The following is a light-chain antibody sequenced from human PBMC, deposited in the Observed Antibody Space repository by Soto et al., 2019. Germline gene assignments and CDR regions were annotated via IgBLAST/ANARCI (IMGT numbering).Light chain of an antibody. V-gene: IGKV1-33*01. Sequence: DIQMTQSPSSLSASVGDRVTITCQASRDISVYLNWYQRKPGKPPKLLVYDASNLQTGVPSRFSGSGSGTHFTFTISSLQPEDFATYYCQQYDNLPPYTFGQGTKVEL. CDR1: RDISVY. J-gene: IGKJ2*01. CDR2: DAS. CDR3: QQYDNLPPYT.